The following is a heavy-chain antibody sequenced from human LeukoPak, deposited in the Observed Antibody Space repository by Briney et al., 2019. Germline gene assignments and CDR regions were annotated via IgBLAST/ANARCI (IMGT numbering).Heavy chain of an antibody. CDR3: AKAVSLATPTPYYFDY. J-gene: IGHJ4*02. V-gene: IGHV3-23*01. CDR2: FSGSGDST. D-gene: IGHD5-12*01. CDR1: GFTFSRYA. Sequence: GGSLRLSCAASGFTFSRYAMSWVRQAPGKGLEWVSTFSGSGDSTYYADSVKGRFTISRDNSKNTLYLQMNSLRAEDTAVYYCAKAVSLATPTPYYFDYWGQGTLVTVSS.